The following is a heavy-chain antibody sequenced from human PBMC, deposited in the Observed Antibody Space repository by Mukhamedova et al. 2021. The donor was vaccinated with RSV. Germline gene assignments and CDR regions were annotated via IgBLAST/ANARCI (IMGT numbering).Heavy chain of an antibody. CDR1: Y. D-gene: IGHD2-2*01. V-gene: IGHV3-11*01. J-gene: IGHJ4*02. Sequence: YMSWIRQAPGKGLEWVSYISSSGSTIYYADSVKGRFTISRDNAKNSLYLQMNSLRAEDTAVYYCARDIRGWGVPAADDYWGQGTLVTVS. CDR3: ARDIRGWGVPAADDY. CDR2: ISSSGSTI.